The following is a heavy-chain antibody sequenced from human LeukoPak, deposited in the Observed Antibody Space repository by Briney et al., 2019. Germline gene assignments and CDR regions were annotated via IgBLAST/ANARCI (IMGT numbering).Heavy chain of an antibody. CDR1: GFTFEESA. V-gene: IGHV3-9*01. D-gene: IGHD6-19*01. Sequence: GRSLRLSCAASGFTFEESAMHWVRQAPGRGLEWVSGISWDSKSIIYADSMKGRFTISRDNAKNSLYLQMNSLRAEDTALYYCAKAVAAPGAFDIWGRGTVVTVSS. J-gene: IGHJ3*02. CDR3: AKAVAAPGAFDI. CDR2: ISWDSKSI.